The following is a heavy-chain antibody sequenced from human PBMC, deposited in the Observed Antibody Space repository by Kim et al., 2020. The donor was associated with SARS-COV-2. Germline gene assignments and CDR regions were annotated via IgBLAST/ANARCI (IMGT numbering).Heavy chain of an antibody. CDR3: PKDFYWDNSGAGAVDM. D-gene: IGHD2-15*01. CDR2: ISGSGGST. V-gene: IGHV3-23*01. Sequence: GGSLRLSCAASGFTFSSFAMNWVRQAPGKGLEWVSGISGSGGSTYYADSVKGRFTFSRDNSKNTLYLQMNSLRAEDTAEHYCPKDFYWDNSGAGAVDMWG. J-gene: IGHJ3*02. CDR1: GFTFSSFA.